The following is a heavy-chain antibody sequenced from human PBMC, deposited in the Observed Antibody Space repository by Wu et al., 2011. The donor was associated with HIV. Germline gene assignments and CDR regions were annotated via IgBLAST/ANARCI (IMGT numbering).Heavy chain of an antibody. Sequence: QVQLMQSGAEVKKPGASVKVSCKTSGYTFTGYYMHWVRQVPGQGLEWMGWIHPDGGGRNYAQKFQGRVTMTRDTSISRAYMELSRLRYDDTAVYYCAREKDTANDYWGQGTLVTVSS. D-gene: IGHD5-18*01. V-gene: IGHV1-2*02. CDR3: AREKDTANDY. J-gene: IGHJ4*02. CDR2: IHPDGGGR. CDR1: GYTFTGYY.